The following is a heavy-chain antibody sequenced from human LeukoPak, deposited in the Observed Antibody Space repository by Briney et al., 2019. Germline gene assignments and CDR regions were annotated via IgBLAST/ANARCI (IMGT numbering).Heavy chain of an antibody. CDR3: ARDLRAAAGTIY. Sequence: SETLSLTCTVSGVSISSYYWSWIRQPPGKGLEWIGSIYYSGSTYYNPSLKSRVTISVDTSKNQFSLKLSSVTAADTAVYYCARDLRAAAGTIYWGQGTLVTVSS. D-gene: IGHD6-13*01. J-gene: IGHJ4*02. CDR2: IYYSGST. V-gene: IGHV4-59*12. CDR1: GVSISSYY.